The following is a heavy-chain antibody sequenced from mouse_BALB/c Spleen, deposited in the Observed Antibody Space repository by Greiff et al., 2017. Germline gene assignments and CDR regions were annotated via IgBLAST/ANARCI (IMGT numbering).Heavy chain of an antibody. Sequence: QVQLQQSGAELVMPGASVKMSCKASGYTFTDYWMHWVKQRPGQGLEWIGAIDTSDSYTSYNQKFKGKATLTGDESSSTAYMQRSRLTSEDSAVYDCERGERAFFDYWGKGTTLTVSS. CDR2: IDTSDSYT. CDR1: GYTFTDYW. D-gene: IGHD3-3*01. V-gene: IGHV1-69*01. CDR3: ERGERAFFDY. J-gene: IGHJ2*01.